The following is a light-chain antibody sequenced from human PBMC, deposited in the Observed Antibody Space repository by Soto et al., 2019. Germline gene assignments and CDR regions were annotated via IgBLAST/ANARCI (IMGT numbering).Light chain of an antibody. CDR2: EVS. V-gene: IGLV2-14*01. J-gene: IGLJ1*01. Sequence: QSVLTQPASMSGSPGQSITISCTGTSSDVGGYNYVSWYQQHPGKAPKFLISEVSNRPSGVSNRFSASKSGNTASLTISGLQAEDEADYYCSSYTSSSTLVFGTGTKVTVL. CDR3: SSYTSSSTLV. CDR1: SSDVGGYNY.